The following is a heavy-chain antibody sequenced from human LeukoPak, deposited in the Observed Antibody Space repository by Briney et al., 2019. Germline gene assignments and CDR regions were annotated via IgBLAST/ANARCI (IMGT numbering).Heavy chain of an antibody. J-gene: IGHJ4*02. Sequence: GGSLRLSCAASGFTFSSYEMNWVRQAPGKGLEWVSYISSSSSYIYYADSVEGRFTISRDNAKNSLYLQMNSLRAEDTAVYYCARGREILGYWGQGTLVTVSS. CDR3: ARGREILGY. CDR1: GFTFSSYE. D-gene: IGHD1-26*01. CDR2: ISSSSSYI. V-gene: IGHV3-21*05.